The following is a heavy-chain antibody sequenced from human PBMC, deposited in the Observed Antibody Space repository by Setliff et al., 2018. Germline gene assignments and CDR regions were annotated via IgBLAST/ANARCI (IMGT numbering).Heavy chain of an antibody. CDR2: ISAYTGRA. CDR3: AREVIDPVSSDAFDI. D-gene: IGHD4-4*01. J-gene: IGHJ3*02. CDR1: GGSIRSGNDL. V-gene: IGHV4-30-4*01. Sequence: SETLSLTCTVSGGSIRSGNDLWSWLRQSPGKGLEWIAYISAYTGRAYYNPSLQSRAALSADTSKSQFSLRLTSVTAADTAVYYCAREVIDPVSSDAFDIWGQGRVVTVSS.